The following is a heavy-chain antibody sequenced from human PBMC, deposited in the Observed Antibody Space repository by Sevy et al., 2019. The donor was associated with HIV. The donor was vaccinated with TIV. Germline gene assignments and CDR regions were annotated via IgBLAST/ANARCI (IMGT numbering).Heavy chain of an antibody. Sequence: SETLSLTCTVSGDSISGYYWSWIRQPPGKGLEWVGYFYYSGRTNYSPSLKRRATISVDTSKNQISLTLTSVTAADTAIYYCADGISARLDYWGHGTLVTVSS. J-gene: IGHJ4*01. V-gene: IGHV4-59*01. D-gene: IGHD6-6*01. CDR3: ADGISARLDY. CDR2: FYYSGRT. CDR1: GDSISGYY.